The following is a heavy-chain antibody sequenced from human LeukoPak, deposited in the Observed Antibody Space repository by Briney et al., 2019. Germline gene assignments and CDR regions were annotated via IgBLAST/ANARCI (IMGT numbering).Heavy chain of an antibody. D-gene: IGHD2-21*02. CDR3: AKDSYCGGDCYFGFDY. Sequence: PSETLSLTCTVPGVSISSSNSYWGWIRQPPGKGLEWIGSIYYSGNTYYNASLKSQVSISIDTSKNQLSLRLTSVTAADTAVYYCAKDSYCGGDCYFGFDYWGQGTLVTVSS. CDR1: GVSISSSNSY. CDR2: IYYSGNT. J-gene: IGHJ4*02. V-gene: IGHV4-39*02.